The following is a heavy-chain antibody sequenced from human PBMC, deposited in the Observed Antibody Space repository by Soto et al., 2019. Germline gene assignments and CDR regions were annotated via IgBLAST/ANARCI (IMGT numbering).Heavy chain of an antibody. CDR3: ARAGGGLDL. Sequence: EVQLVESGGRLVQPGGSLRLSCAASGFTLSSYGMHWVRQAPGKGLVWVSRINGDGSSTSYADSVKGRFTISRDNAKNTLYLQMNSLIVDDTAVYYCARAGGGLDLWGRDTLVTVSS. J-gene: IGHJ2*01. V-gene: IGHV3-74*01. CDR1: GFTLSSYG. CDR2: INGDGSST. D-gene: IGHD3-16*01.